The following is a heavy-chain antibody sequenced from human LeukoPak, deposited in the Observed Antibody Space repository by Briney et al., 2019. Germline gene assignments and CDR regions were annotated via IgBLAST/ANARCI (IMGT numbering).Heavy chain of an antibody. CDR2: IWYDGSNK. CDR1: GFTFSSYG. CDR3: AREGYGDFTFDY. V-gene: IGHV3-33*01. D-gene: IGHD4-17*01. Sequence: GGSLRLSCAASGFTFSSYGMHWVRQAPGKGLEWVAVIWYDGSNKYYADSVKGRSTISRDNSKNTLYLQMNSLRAEDTAVYYCAREGYGDFTFDYWGQGTLVTVSS. J-gene: IGHJ4*02.